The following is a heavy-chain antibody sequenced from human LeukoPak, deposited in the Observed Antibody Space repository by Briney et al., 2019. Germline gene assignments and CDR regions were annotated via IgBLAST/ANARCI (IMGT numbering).Heavy chain of an antibody. CDR1: GGSFSGYY. J-gene: IGHJ4*02. CDR2: INHSGST. V-gene: IGHV4-34*01. Sequence: SETLSLTCAVYGGSFSGYYWSWICQPPGKGLEWIGEINHSGSTNYNPSLKSRVTISLDTSKNQFSLKLSSVTAADTAVYYCATENGFNDYWGQGTLVTVSS. D-gene: IGHD2-8*01. CDR3: ATENGFNDY.